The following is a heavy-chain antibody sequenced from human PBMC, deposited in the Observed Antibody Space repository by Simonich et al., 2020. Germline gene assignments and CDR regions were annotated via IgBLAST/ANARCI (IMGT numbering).Heavy chain of an antibody. CDR3: ARDRYCSGGSCYYFDY. Sequence: QVQLVESGGGVVQPGRSLRLSCAASGFTFSSYGMHWVRQAPGKGLEWVAVIWYDGSNKYYANSVKGRFTISRDNSKNTLYLQMNGLRAEDTAVYYCARDRYCSGGSCYYFDYWGQGTLVTVSS. CDR1: GFTFSSYG. D-gene: IGHD2-15*01. V-gene: IGHV3-33*01. CDR2: IWYDGSNK. J-gene: IGHJ4*02.